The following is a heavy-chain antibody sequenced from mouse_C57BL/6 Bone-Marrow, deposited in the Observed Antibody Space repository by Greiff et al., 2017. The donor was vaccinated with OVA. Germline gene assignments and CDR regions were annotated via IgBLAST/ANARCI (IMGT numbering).Heavy chain of an antibody. V-gene: IGHV1-55*01. CDR1: GYTFTSYW. D-gene: IGHD1-1*01. Sequence: QVQLQQPGAELVKPGASVKMSCKASGYTFTSYWITWVKQRPGQGLEWIGDIYPGSGSTNYNEKFKSKATLTVDTSSSTAYMQLSSLTSEDSAVYYCAREGDGSSSFAYWGQGTLVTVSA. CDR2: IYPGSGST. J-gene: IGHJ3*01. CDR3: AREGDGSSSFAY.